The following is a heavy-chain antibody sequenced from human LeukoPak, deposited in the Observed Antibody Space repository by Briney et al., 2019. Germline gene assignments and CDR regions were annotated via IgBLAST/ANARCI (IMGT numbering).Heavy chain of an antibody. CDR2: ISSSSSYI. Sequence: PGGSLRLSCTASGFTFSSYNMNWVRQAPGKGLEWVSLISSSSSYIYYADSVKGRFTISRDNAKNSLQLQMDSLRAEDTAVYYCASDAVAGYCSGGGCNDAFDIWGQGTMVTVSS. CDR3: ASDAVAGYCSGGGCNDAFDI. J-gene: IGHJ3*02. V-gene: IGHV3-21*01. CDR1: GFTFSSYN. D-gene: IGHD2-15*01.